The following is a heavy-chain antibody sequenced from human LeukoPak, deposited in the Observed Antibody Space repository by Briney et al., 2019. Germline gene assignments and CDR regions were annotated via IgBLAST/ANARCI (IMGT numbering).Heavy chain of an antibody. V-gene: IGHV1-18*01. J-gene: IGHJ5*02. D-gene: IGHD2-2*01. CDR2: KSAYNGNT. Sequence: ASVKVSCKASGYTFTNYGLSWVRQAPGQGLQWVGWKSAYNGNTNYAQKLQDRVTLTMDRSTSTAYMELRSLRSDDTAVYYCAKDGEYQLLSLNNYGDRNWFDPWGQGTLVTVSS. CDR3: AKDGEYQLLSLNNYGDRNWFDP. CDR1: GYTFTNYG.